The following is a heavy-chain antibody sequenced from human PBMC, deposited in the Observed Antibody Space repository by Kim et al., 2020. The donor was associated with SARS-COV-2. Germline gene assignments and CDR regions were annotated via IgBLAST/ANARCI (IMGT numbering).Heavy chain of an antibody. D-gene: IGHD3-10*01. CDR3: ARGPGWFGEVSSLLRYYYGMDV. CDR2: INTTSGTK. J-gene: IGHJ6*02. Sequence: GGSLRLSCAASGFILSKYAMTWVRQAPGKGLEWISYINTTSGTKYYADSLNGRFIVSRDNANNSFFLQMNRLRVEDTAVYYCARGPGWFGEVSSLLRYYYGMDVWGQGTTVTVSS. CDR1: GFILSKYA. V-gene: IGHV3-48*04.